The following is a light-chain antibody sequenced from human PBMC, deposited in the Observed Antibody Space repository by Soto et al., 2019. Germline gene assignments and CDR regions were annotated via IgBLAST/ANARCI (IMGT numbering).Light chain of an antibody. J-gene: IGLJ1*01. V-gene: IGLV2-14*01. CDR3: SSLTTSFTYV. Sequence: QSVLTQPASVSGSPGQSVAIPCTGTSSDVGAYNYVSWYQQHPGKAPKLLLSEVSNRPSGVSDRFSGSKSGNTASLTISGLQAEDEADYYCSSLTTSFTYVFGNGTKVTVL. CDR2: EVS. CDR1: SSDVGAYNY.